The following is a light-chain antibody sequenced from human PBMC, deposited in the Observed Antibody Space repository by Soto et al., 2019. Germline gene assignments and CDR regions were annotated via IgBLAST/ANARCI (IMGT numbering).Light chain of an antibody. J-gene: IGLJ2*01. Sequence: QPVLTQPASVSGSPGQSINISCTGTSSDIGSYNLVSWYQQHPGKAPKLMIYEAGKRPSGVSNRFSGSKSGNAASLTISGLQDEDEADYYCCSYAGNKAVVFGGGTKLTVL. CDR3: CSYAGNKAVV. CDR1: SSDIGSYNL. CDR2: EAG. V-gene: IGLV2-23*01.